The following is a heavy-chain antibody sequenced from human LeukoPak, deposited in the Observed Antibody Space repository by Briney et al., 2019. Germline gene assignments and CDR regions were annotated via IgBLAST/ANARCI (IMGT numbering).Heavy chain of an antibody. CDR2: IFQGGGEI. J-gene: IGHJ5*02. D-gene: IGHD3-10*01. CDR1: GFTFSSYD. CDR3: ARDQIYYGSGSSEGAFDP. V-gene: IGHV3-23*01. Sequence: GGALRLSCAASGFTFSSYDMNWVRQPPGEGLEWVSSIFQGGGEIHYADSVRGRFTISRDNSKNTLYLQMNSLRAEDTAVYYCARDQIYYGSGSSEGAFDPWGQGTLVTVSS.